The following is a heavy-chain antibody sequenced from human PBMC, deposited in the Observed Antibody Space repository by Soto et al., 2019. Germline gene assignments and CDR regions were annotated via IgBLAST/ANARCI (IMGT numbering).Heavy chain of an antibody. J-gene: IGHJ6*02. CDR1: GYGFASYW. V-gene: IGHV5-51*01. CDR2: NYPGDTDT. Sequence: GESLKISCQGPGYGFASYWIGWVRQMPGKGLEWMGINYPGDTDTRYSPSFQVHVTISADKSISTAYLQWSSPEASDTAMYYCATTAAPCAIYGMDVWGQGTTVTVSS. D-gene: IGHD2-2*01. CDR3: ATTAAPCAIYGMDV.